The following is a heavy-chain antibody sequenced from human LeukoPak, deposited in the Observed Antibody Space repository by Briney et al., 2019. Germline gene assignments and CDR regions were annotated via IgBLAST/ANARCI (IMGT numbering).Heavy chain of an antibody. CDR3: ARWRWLQPPPGFDY. Sequence: PSETLSLTCTVSGGSISSYYWSWIRQPPGKGLEWIGYIYYSGSTNYNPSLKSRVTISVDTSKNQFSLKLSSVTAADTAVYYCARWRWLQPPPGFDYWGQGTLVTVSS. CDR2: IYYSGST. J-gene: IGHJ4*02. D-gene: IGHD5-24*01. V-gene: IGHV4-59*01. CDR1: GGSISSYY.